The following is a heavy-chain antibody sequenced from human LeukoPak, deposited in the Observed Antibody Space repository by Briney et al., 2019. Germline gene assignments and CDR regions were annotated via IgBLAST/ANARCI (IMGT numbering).Heavy chain of an antibody. V-gene: IGHV4-39*07. J-gene: IGHJ4*02. Sequence: SETLSLTCTVSGVSTSSSNSYWGWIRQPPGKGLEWIGSIYYSGNTYYNASLKSQVSISIDTSKNQFSLRLSSVTAADMALYFCTLGANYYDRNTYYFTDYWGQGTLVTVSS. CDR2: IYYSGNT. CDR3: TLGANYYDRNTYYFTDY. CDR1: GVSTSSSNSY. D-gene: IGHD3-22*01.